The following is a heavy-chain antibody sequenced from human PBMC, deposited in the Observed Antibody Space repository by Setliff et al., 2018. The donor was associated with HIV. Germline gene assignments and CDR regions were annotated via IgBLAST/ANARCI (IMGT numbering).Heavy chain of an antibody. Sequence: SETLSLTCTVSGGSINIHYWSWIRQSPEKGLEWIGYIYTTGSANYNPSLKSRVTISVDTSKNQLSLRLSSVTAADTAAYYCASQGLVSWGQGTLVTVSS. J-gene: IGHJ5*02. V-gene: IGHV4-4*08. CDR3: ASQGLVS. CDR1: GGSINIHY. CDR2: IYTTGSA.